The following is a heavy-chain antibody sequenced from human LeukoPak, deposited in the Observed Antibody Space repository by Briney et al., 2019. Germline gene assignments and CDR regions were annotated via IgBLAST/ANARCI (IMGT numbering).Heavy chain of an antibody. CDR3: ARGMRGFGELPYYYYYMDV. CDR2: ISSNGGST. J-gene: IGHJ6*03. V-gene: IGHV3-64*01. D-gene: IGHD3-10*01. Sequence: PGGSLRVSWAASGFTFSSYAMHWGRQAPGKGPEYVSAISSNGGSTYFANSVKGRFTISRDHSKNTLYLQMGSLRAEDMAVYYCARGMRGFGELPYYYYYMDVWGKGTTVTVSS. CDR1: GFTFSSYA.